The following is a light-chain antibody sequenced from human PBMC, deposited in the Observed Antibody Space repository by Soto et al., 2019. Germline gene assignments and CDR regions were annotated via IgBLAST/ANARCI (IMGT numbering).Light chain of an antibody. Sequence: PSEKATLACRASQSISSYLAWYQQKPGQAPRLLIYDASKRATGIPARFSGGGSGTDFTLTISSLEPEDFAVYYCQQRSNWPPVFGGGTKVDI. J-gene: IGKJ4*01. CDR2: DAS. CDR3: QQRSNWPPV. CDR1: QSISSY. V-gene: IGKV3-11*01.